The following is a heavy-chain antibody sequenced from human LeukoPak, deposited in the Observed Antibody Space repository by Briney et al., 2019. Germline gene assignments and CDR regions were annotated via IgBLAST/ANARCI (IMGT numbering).Heavy chain of an antibody. CDR3: ARHGASGSYVYYFDY. D-gene: IGHD1-26*01. J-gene: IGHJ4*02. CDR1: GGSISSIYW. Sequence: PSGTLSLTCAVSGGSISSIYWWSWVHQPPGKGLEWIGEIYHSGSTNYNPSLKSRVIISVDKSKNQFSLKMYSVTAADTAVYFCARHGASGSYVYYFDYWGQGTLVTVSS. V-gene: IGHV4-4*02. CDR2: IYHSGST.